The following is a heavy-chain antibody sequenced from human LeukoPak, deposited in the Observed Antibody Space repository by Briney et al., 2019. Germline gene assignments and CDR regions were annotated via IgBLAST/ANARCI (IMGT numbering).Heavy chain of an antibody. V-gene: IGHV4-30-4*08. CDR1: GGSISSGDYY. D-gene: IGHD2-2*01. J-gene: IGHJ5*02. Sequence: PSETLSLTCTDSGGSISSGDYYWSWIRQPPGKGLEWIGYIYYSGSTDYIPSLKSRVTITVDTSKNQFSLKLSSVTAADTAVYCYAGIKREYQLLQGWMDPWGQGTLVTVSS. CDR2: IYYSGST. CDR3: AGIKREYQLLQGWMDP.